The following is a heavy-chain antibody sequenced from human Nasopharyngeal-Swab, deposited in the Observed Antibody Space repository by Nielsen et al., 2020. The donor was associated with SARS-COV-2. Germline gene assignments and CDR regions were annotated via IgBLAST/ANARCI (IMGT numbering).Heavy chain of an antibody. J-gene: IGHJ4*02. Sequence: GEPLKISCAASGFTVSSNYMSWVRQAPGKGLEWVSVIYSGGSTYYADSVKGRFTISRDNSKNTLYLQMNSLRAEDTAVYYCARVGAGHGYWGQGTLVTVSS. CDR3: ARVGAGHGY. V-gene: IGHV3-53*01. D-gene: IGHD4/OR15-4a*01. CDR2: IYSGGST. CDR1: GFTVSSNY.